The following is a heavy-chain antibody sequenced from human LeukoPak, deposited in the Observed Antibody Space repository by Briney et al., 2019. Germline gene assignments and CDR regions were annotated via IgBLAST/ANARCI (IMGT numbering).Heavy chain of an antibody. J-gene: IGHJ5*02. V-gene: IGHV2-5*01. CDR1: GFSLSTSGVG. Sequence: ESGPTLVKPTQTLTLTCTFSGFSLSTSGVGVGWIRQPPGKALEWLALIYWNDDKRYSPSLKSRLTITKDTSKNQVVLTMTNMDPVDTATYYCAHRLTAYRWFGELLSLQLYNWFDPWGQGTLVTVSS. CDR2: IYWNDDK. D-gene: IGHD3-10*01. CDR3: AHRLTAYRWFGELLSLQLYNWFDP.